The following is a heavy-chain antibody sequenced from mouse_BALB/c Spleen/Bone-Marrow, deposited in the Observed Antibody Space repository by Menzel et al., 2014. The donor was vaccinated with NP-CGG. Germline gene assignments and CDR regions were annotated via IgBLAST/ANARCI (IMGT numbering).Heavy chain of an antibody. CDR2: IYPSDSYT. J-gene: IGHJ2*01. CDR1: GYTFTSYW. CDR3: TRSYGSSYDYYFDY. D-gene: IGHD1-1*01. Sequence: VQLQQSGAELVRPGASVKLSCKASGYTFTSYWINWVKQRPGQGLEWIGNIYPSDSYTNYNQKFKDKATLTVDKSSSTAYMQLSSPAAEDSAVYYCTRSYGSSYDYYFDYWGQGTTLTVPS. V-gene: IGHV1-69*02.